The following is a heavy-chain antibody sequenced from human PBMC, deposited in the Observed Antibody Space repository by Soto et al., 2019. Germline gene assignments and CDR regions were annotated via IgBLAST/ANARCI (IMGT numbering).Heavy chain of an antibody. D-gene: IGHD2-15*01. J-gene: IGHJ4*02. CDR2: IYYSGST. V-gene: IGHV4-59*01. CDR1: GGSISSYY. Sequence: SETLSLTCTVSGGSISSYYWSWIRQPPGKGLEWIGYIYYSGSTNYNPSLKSRVTISVDTSKNQFSLKLSSVTAADTAVYYCARGTRIGNYFDYWGQGTLVTVSS. CDR3: ARGTRIGNYFDY.